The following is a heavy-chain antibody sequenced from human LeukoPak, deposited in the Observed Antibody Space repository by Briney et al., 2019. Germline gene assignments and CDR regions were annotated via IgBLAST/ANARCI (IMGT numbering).Heavy chain of an antibody. D-gene: IGHD3-22*01. CDR1: GFTFSSYS. Sequence: GGSLRLSCAASGFTFSSYSMSWVRQGPGKGLEWVANIRQDASAVFQVDSLKGRFTVSRDNTKNSLYLQMSSLRVEDTAVYYCARWIHDSAAWRLDYWGRGALVTVSS. CDR3: ARWIHDSAAWRLDY. CDR2: IRQDASAV. J-gene: IGHJ4*02. V-gene: IGHV3-7*04.